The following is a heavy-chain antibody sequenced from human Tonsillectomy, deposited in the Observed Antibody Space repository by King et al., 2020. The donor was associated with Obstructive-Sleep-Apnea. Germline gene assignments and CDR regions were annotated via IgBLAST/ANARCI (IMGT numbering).Heavy chain of an antibody. V-gene: IGHV4-31*03. J-gene: IGHJ4*02. Sequence: VQLQESGPGLVKPSQTLSLTCTVSGGSISSGGYYWSWIRQHPGKGLEWIGYIDYSGSTYYNPSLKSRVTISVDTAKNQFSLKLSSVTAADTAVYYCARRTTITEVVYWGQGTLVTVSS. CDR1: GGSISSGGYY. D-gene: IGHD3-9*01. CDR3: ARRTTITEVVY. CDR2: IDYSGST.